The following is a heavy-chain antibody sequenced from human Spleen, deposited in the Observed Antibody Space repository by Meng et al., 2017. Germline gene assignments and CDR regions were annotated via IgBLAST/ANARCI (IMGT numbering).Heavy chain of an antibody. J-gene: IGHJ4*02. CDR2: INSRGNNL. CDR3: AKDLPGVVLDVYGAGGGDF. Sequence: GESLKISCAASGFTFSGFGMNWVRQAPGKGLEWVSAINSRGNNLFYADSVKGRSTISRDNAKNSLYLQMNSLRDEDTAVYYCAKDLPGVVLDVYGAGGGDFWGQGTLVTVSS. CDR1: GFTFSGFG. V-gene: IGHV3-21*01. D-gene: IGHD3-3*01.